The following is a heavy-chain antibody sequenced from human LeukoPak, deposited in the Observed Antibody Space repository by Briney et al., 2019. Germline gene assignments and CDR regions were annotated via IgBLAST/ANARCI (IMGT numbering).Heavy chain of an antibody. Sequence: PGGSLRLSCAASGFTFKNYAMSWVRQAPGKGLEWVSGITFSGSNTYYADSVKGRFTISRDNSNNTLDLQMNSLRAEDTAIYYCAKINDNSGSIFDYWGQGTLVAVSS. CDR2: ITFSGSNT. CDR1: GFTFKNYA. V-gene: IGHV3-23*01. CDR3: AKINDNSGSIFDY. D-gene: IGHD3-22*01. J-gene: IGHJ4*02.